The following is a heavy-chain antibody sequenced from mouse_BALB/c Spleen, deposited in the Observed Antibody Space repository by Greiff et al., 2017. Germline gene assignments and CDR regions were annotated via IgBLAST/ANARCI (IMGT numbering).Heavy chain of an antibody. CDR1: GYTFTDYA. Sequence: VQLQESGAELVRPGVSVKISCKGSGYTFTDYAMHWVKQSHAKSLEWIGVISTYYGDASYNQKFKGKATMTVDKSSSTAYMELARLTSEDSAIYYCARTCYEEDFDYWGQGTTLTVSS. D-gene: IGHD2-12*01. V-gene: IGHV1S137*01. J-gene: IGHJ2*01. CDR3: ARTCYEEDFDY. CDR2: ISTYYGDA.